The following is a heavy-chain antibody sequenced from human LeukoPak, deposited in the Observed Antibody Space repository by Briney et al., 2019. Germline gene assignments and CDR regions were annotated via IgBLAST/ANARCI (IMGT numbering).Heavy chain of an antibody. CDR3: ARGSGWYFGYYYYYMDV. D-gene: IGHD6-19*01. J-gene: IGHJ6*03. V-gene: IGHV1-2*02. CDR2: INPSSGGT. CDR1: GYTFTGYY. Sequence: ASVKVSCKASGYTFTGYYMHWVRQAPGQGLEWMGWINPSSGGTNYAQKFQGRVTMTRDTSISTAYMELSRLRSDDTAVYYCARGSGWYFGYYYYYMDVWGKGTTVTVSS.